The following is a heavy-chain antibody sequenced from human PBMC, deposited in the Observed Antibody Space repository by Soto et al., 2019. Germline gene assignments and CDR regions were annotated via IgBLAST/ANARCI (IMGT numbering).Heavy chain of an antibody. CDR3: ARDTERLKFGDIDF. Sequence: QVHLVESGGGVVQRGTSLRLSCATSGFVFSAYVMHWVRQAPGKGLEWVAMISHDEYYIYYADSVKGRFTISRDNSKDTLYLQMSNLKTGDTGMYYCARDTERLKFGDIDFWGQGTLVTVSS. CDR2: ISHDEYYI. D-gene: IGHD3-16*01. V-gene: IGHV3-30*19. J-gene: IGHJ4*02. CDR1: GFVFSAYV.